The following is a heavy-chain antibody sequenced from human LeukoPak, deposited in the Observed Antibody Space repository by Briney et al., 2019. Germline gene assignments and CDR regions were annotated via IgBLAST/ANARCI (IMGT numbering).Heavy chain of an antibody. Sequence: PSVKVSCKASGGTFSSYAISWVRQAPGQGLEWMGGIIPIFGTANYAQKFQGRVTITTDESTSTAYMELSSLRSEDTAVYYCARGDVLRYFKLSYWGQGTLVTVSS. CDR1: GGTFSSYA. D-gene: IGHD3-9*01. V-gene: IGHV1-69*05. J-gene: IGHJ4*02. CDR3: ARGDVLRYFKLSY. CDR2: IIPIFGTA.